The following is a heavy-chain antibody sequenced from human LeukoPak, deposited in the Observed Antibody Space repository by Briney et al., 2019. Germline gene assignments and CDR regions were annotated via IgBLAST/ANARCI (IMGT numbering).Heavy chain of an antibody. CDR1: GFTFDDYA. D-gene: IGHD6-13*01. CDR3: ARRIAAAGTPY. Sequence: GGSLRLSCAASGFTFDDYAMHRVRQAPGKGLEWVSGISWNSGSIGYADSVKGRFTISRDNAKNSLYLQMNSLRAEDTAVYYCARRIAAAGTPYWGQGTLVTVSS. CDR2: ISWNSGSI. V-gene: IGHV3-9*01. J-gene: IGHJ4*02.